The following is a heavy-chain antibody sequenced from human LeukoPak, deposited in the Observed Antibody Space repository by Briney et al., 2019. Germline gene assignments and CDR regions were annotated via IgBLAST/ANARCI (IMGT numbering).Heavy chain of an antibody. J-gene: IGHJ5*02. D-gene: IGHD6-13*01. Sequence: ASVKVSCKASGYTFTSYGISWVRQAPGQGLEWMGWISAYNGNTNYAQKLQGRVTMTTDTSTSTAYMELRSLRADDTAVYYCARDQRSSSGYRRPNWFDGWGQATLVTVSA. CDR2: ISAYNGNT. CDR1: GYTFTSYG. CDR3: ARDQRSSSGYRRPNWFDG. V-gene: IGHV1-18*01.